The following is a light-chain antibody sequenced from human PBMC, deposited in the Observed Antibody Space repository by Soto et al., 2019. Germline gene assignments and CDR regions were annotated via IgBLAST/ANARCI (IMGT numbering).Light chain of an antibody. Sequence: QLVLTQPPSASGTPGQRVTISCSGSSSNIGSNYEYWYQQLPGTAPKLLIYRNNQRPSGVPDRFSGSKSGTSASLAISGLRSEDEADYYCAAWDDSLVVFGGGTKVTVL. CDR3: AAWDDSLVV. CDR2: RNN. CDR1: SSNIGSNY. J-gene: IGLJ2*01. V-gene: IGLV1-47*01.